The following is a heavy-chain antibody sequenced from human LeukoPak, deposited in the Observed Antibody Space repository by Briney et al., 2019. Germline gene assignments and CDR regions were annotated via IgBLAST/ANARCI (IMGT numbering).Heavy chain of an antibody. CDR2: IYYSGST. CDR3: ARQYSSGWARYFDY. Sequence: PSETLSHTCTVSGGSISSSSYYWGWIRQPPGKGLEWIGSIYYSGSTYYNPSLKSRVTISVDTSKNQFSLKLSSVTAADTAVYYCARQYSSGWARYFDYWGQGTLVTVSS. J-gene: IGHJ4*02. CDR1: GGSISSSSYY. D-gene: IGHD6-19*01. V-gene: IGHV4-39*01.